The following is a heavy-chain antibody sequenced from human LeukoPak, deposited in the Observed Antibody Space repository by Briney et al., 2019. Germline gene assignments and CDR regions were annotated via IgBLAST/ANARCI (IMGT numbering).Heavy chain of an antibody. CDR3: ARVGYSSSWYGAAVGSDV. Sequence: HPGGSLRLSCAASGFTFSSYWMSWVRQAPGKGLEWVANIKQDGSEKYYVDSVKGRFTISRDNAKNSLYLQMNSLRAEDTAVYYCARVGYSSSWYGAAVGSDVWGKGTTVTISS. D-gene: IGHD6-13*01. V-gene: IGHV3-7*01. J-gene: IGHJ6*04. CDR1: GFTFSSYW. CDR2: IKQDGSEK.